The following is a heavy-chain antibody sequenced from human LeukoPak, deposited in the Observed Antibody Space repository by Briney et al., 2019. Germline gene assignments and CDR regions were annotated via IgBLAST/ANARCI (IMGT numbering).Heavy chain of an antibody. CDR2: INPNSGGT. CDR3: ARQQQWLVRGFDY. D-gene: IGHD6-19*01. V-gene: IGHV1-2*02. J-gene: IGHJ4*02. CDR1: GYTFTSYG. Sequence: GASVKVSCKASGYTFTSYGISWVRQAPGQGLEWMGWINPNSGGTNYAQKFQGRVTMTRDTSISTAYMELSRLRSDDTAVYYCARQQQWLVRGFDYWGQGTLVTVSS.